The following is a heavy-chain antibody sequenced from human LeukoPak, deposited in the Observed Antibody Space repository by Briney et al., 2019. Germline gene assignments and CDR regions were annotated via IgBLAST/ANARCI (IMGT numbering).Heavy chain of an antibody. V-gene: IGHV3-23*01. CDR2: ISGSGGST. J-gene: IGHJ5*02. CDR3: AKDPFSSNNWSWFDP. D-gene: IGHD1-20*01. CDR1: KFTLSSHA. Sequence: GGSLRLSCAASKFTLSSHAMNWVRQPPGKGLEWVSGISGSGGSTYNADSVKGRFTISRDNSKNTLYLQMNSLSAEDTAVYYCAKDPFSSNNWSWFDPWGQGTLVTVSS.